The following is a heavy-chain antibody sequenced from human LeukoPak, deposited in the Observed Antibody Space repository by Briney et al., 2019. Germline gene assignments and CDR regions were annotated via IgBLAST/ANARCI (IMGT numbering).Heavy chain of an antibody. V-gene: IGHV3-48*01. Sequence: GGSLRLSCAASGFTFSSYSMNWVRQAPGKGLEWISYIGISSGNTKYADSVKGRFTISGDKAKNSLYLQMNSLRVEDTAVYYCARDTKYAFDNWGQGTLVTVSS. D-gene: IGHD2-2*01. CDR2: IGISSGNT. J-gene: IGHJ4*02. CDR3: ARDTKYAFDN. CDR1: GFTFSSYS.